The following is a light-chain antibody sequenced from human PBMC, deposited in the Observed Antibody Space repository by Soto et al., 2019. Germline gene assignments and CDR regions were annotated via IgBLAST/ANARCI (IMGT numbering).Light chain of an antibody. V-gene: IGKV1-6*01. J-gene: IGKJ5*01. Sequence: AIKMTQSPSSLSASVGDRVTITCRATQDIGNDLGWYQQKPGKAPKLLIYAASSLQSGVPSRFSGSGSGTDFTLTISSLQPEDFATYYCLQDYIYPLTFAQGTLLEIK. CDR2: AAS. CDR3: LQDYIYPLT. CDR1: QDIGND.